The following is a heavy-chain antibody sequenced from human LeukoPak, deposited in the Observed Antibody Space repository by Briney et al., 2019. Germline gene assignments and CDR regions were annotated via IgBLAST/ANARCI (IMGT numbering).Heavy chain of an antibody. Sequence: PGGSLRLSCAASGFTVSSNYMSWVRQAPGKGLEWVSVIYSGGSTYYADSVKGRFTISRDNSKNTLYLQMNSLRAEDTAVYYCARAGITGYPYAFDIWGQGTMVTVSS. CDR3: ARAGITGYPYAFDI. V-gene: IGHV3-53*01. CDR1: GFTVSSNY. CDR2: IYSGGST. D-gene: IGHD3-9*01. J-gene: IGHJ3*02.